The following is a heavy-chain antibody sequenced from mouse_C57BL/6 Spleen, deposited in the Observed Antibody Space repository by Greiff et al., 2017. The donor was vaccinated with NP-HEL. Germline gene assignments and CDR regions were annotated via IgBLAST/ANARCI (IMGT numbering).Heavy chain of an antibody. CDR1: GFSLTSYG. CDR2: IWSDGST. CDR3: ARHSLPYYYGSSYGYFDV. Sequence: QVQLQQSGPGLVAPSQSLSIPCTVSGFSLTSYGVHWVRQPPGKGLEWLVVIWSDGSTTYNSALKSRLSISKDNSKSQVFLKMNSLQTDDTAMYYCARHSLPYYYGSSYGYFDVWGTGTTVTVSS. D-gene: IGHD1-1*01. J-gene: IGHJ1*03. V-gene: IGHV2-6-1*01.